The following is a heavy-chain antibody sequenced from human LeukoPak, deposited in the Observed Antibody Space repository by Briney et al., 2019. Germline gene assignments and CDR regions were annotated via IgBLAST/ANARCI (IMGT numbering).Heavy chain of an antibody. V-gene: IGHV6-1*01. D-gene: IGHD6-19*01. CDR2: TYYRSKWYN. J-gene: IGHJ4*02. Sequence: SQTLSLTCAISGDSVSSNSAAWNWIRQSPSRGLEWLGRTYYRSKWYNDYAVSVKSRMTINPDTSKNQFSLQLNSVTPEDTAVYYCAKGSVREWLYYFDYWGQGTLVTVSS. CDR1: GDSVSSNSAA. CDR3: AKGSVREWLYYFDY.